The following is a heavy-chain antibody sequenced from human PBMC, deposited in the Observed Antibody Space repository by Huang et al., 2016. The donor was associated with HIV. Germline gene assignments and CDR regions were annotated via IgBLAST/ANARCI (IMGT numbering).Heavy chain of an antibody. D-gene: IGHD3-3*01. Sequence: QVHLEQSGAEVRKPGASVKVSCKVSGDILSQLSIHWVRQPPGKGLEGMGGFDPEDGKPIYAQTFQGRVTMTEDTSRDTAYMELSGLKSEDTAMYYCATRTPGFLERLLFYWGQGTLVTVSS. CDR2: FDPEDGKP. CDR3: ATRTPGFLERLLFY. CDR1: GDILSQLS. J-gene: IGHJ4*02. V-gene: IGHV1-24*01.